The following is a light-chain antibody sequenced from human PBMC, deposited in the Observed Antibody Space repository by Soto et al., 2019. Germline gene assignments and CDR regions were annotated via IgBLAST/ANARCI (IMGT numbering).Light chain of an antibody. CDR1: SSNIGSNT. CDR2: TAG. CDR3: SAWDNSLNGYV. J-gene: IGLJ1*01. Sequence: QSVLTQPLSVSASPGQRVTISCSGGSSNIGSNTVAWYQHLPGTAPPRLIFTAGQRPSGVPGRFSGSKSGTSASLAISGLQSEDECDYDCSAWDNSLNGYVFGPGTKLTVL. V-gene: IGLV1-44*01.